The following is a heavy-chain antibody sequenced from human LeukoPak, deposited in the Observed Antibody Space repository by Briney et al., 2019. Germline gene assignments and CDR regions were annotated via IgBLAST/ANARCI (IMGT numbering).Heavy chain of an antibody. CDR1: GGSFSGYY. CDR2: INHSGST. CDR3: ARGYYGDKLPYFDY. D-gene: IGHD4-17*01. J-gene: IGHJ4*02. Sequence: SETLSLTCAVYGGSFSGYYWSWIRQPPGKGLEWIGEINHSGSTNYNPSLKSRVTISVDTSKNQFSLKLSSVTAADTAVYYCARGYYGDKLPYFDYWGQGTLVTVSS. V-gene: IGHV4-34*01.